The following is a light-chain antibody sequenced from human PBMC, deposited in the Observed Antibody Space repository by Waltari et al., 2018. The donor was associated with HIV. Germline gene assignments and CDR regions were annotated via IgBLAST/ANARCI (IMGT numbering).Light chain of an antibody. Sequence: HSALTQPASVSGSPGQSITISCTGTSRDVGAYNYVSWYQQHPAKAPKPIIYDVTKRPSGAPDRFSGSKSGNTASLTISGLRAEDEADYYCTSYASGSTPCVFGTGTKVTVL. CDR3: TSYASGSTPCV. J-gene: IGLJ1*01. CDR2: DVT. CDR1: SRDVGAYNY. V-gene: IGLV2-14*03.